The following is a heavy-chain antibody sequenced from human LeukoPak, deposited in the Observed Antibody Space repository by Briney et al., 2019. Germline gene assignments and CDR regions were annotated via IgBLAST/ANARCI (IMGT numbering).Heavy chain of an antibody. CDR3: AKDLTLKGATSVSCDY. CDR2: ISGSGGST. CDR1: GFTFSSYA. J-gene: IGHJ4*02. V-gene: IGHV3-23*01. D-gene: IGHD1-26*01. Sequence: GGSLRLSCAASGFTFSSYAMSWVRQAPGKGLEWVSAISGSGGSTYYADSVKGRFTISRDNSKNTLYLQMNSLRAEDTAVYYCAKDLTLKGATSVSCDYWGQGTLVNVSS.